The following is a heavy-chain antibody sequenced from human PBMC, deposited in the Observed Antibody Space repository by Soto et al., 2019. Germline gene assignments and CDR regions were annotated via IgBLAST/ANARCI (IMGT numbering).Heavy chain of an antibody. D-gene: IGHD6-19*01. CDR2: ISGSGGST. CDR3: AKGVAVARQPIDY. V-gene: IGHV3-23*01. J-gene: IGHJ4*02. CDR1: GFTFTNSW. Sequence: GSLRLSCAASGFTFTNSWMSWVRQAPGKGLEWVSAISGSGGSTYYADSVKGRFTISRDNSKNTLYLQMNSLRAEDTAVYYCAKGVAVARQPIDYWGQGTLVPVSS.